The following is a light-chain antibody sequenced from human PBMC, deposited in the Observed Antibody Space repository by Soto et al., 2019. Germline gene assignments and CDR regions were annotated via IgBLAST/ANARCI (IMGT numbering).Light chain of an antibody. V-gene: IGKV1-9*01. CDR3: QQYNTYSWT. CDR2: DAS. CDR1: QGINSH. J-gene: IGKJ1*01. Sequence: DIQLTQSPSFLSASVGDRVTITCRASQGINSHLAWYQQGPGKAPKLLIYDASSLQSGVPSRFSGSGSGTEFALTISSLQPDDFATYYCQQYNTYSWTFGPGTKVDIK.